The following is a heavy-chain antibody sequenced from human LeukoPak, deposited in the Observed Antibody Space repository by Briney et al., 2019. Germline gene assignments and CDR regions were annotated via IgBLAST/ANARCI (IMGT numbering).Heavy chain of an antibody. V-gene: IGHV1-18*01. CDR2: ISAYNGNT. J-gene: IGHJ6*03. CDR3: ARASPSYYDILTGYYYYYYMDV. CDR1: GYTFTSYG. Sequence: GASVKVSCKASGYTFTSYGISWVRQAPGQGLEWMGWISAYNGNTNYAQKLQGRVTMTTDTSTSTAYMELRSLRSDDTAVYYCARASPSYYDILTGYYYYYYMDVWGKGTMVTISS. D-gene: IGHD3-9*01.